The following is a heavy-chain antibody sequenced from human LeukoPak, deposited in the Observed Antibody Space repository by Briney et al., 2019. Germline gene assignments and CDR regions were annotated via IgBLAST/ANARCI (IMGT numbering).Heavy chain of an antibody. D-gene: IGHD2-2*01. CDR3: ARGTAAAAFDY. V-gene: IGHV4-34*01. J-gene: IGHJ4*02. CDR2: INHSGST. CDR1: GGSISSYY. Sequence: PSETLSLTCTVSGGSISSYYWSWIRPPAGKGLEWIGEINHSGSTNYNPSLKSRVTISVDTSKNQFSLKLSSVTAADTAVYYCARGTAAAAFDYWGQGTLVTVSS.